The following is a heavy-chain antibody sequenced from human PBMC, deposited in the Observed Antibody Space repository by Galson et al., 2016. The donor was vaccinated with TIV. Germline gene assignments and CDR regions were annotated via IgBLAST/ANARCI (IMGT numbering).Heavy chain of an antibody. V-gene: IGHV4-61*10. J-gene: IGHJ3*02. D-gene: IGHD6-19*01. CDR1: GGSLAGGIYF. CDR2: IYSSGTT. Sequence: SETLSLTCTVSGGSLAGGIYFWSWIRQPAGKGLEWIGRIYSSGTTNYNPSLKSRVAISVDTSRNQFSLKLSSVTAADTAVYYCARASSSGWDNGDDAFDKWGQGTMVTVSS. CDR3: ARASSSGWDNGDDAFDK.